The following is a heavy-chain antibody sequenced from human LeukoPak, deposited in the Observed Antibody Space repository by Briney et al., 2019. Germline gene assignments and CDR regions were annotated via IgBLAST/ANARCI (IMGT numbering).Heavy chain of an antibody. CDR3: AKGSNLDDAFDI. V-gene: IGHV3-23*01. CDR2: ISGSGGST. Sequence: GGSLRLSCAASGFTFSSYGMSWVRQAPGKGLEWVSAISGSGGSTYYADSVKGRFTISRDNSKNTLYLQMNSLRAEDTAVYYCAKGSNLDDAFDIWGQGTMVTVSS. D-gene: IGHD3-3*01. J-gene: IGHJ3*02. CDR1: GFTFSSYG.